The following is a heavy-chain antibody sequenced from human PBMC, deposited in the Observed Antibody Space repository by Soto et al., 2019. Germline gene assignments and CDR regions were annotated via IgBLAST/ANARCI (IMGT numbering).Heavy chain of an antibody. D-gene: IGHD2-15*01. V-gene: IGHV3-23*01. J-gene: IGHJ5*02. CDR3: AKTRNCFDT. CDR1: GINFRIDS. CDR2: FSGGGSST. Sequence: GGSLRLSCAASGINFRIDSLSWVRQPPGKGLEWVSTFSGGGSSTYYSDSVRGRFTISGDSSQNTLYLQMNSLRPDDTAIYYCAKTRNCFDTWGQGTLVTVSS.